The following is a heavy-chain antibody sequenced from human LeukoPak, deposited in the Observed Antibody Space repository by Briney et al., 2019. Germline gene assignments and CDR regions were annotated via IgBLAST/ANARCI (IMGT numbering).Heavy chain of an antibody. D-gene: IGHD1-1*01. V-gene: IGHV3-53*01. Sequence: AGSLRLSCAAAGFTVSSTYMSWVRQAPGKGLEWVSVIYSGGSSYYADSVKGRFTISRDNSKNTLYLQMNSLRVEDTAVYYCARLPTGDYWGQGTLVTVSS. CDR3: ARLPTGDY. CDR1: GFTVSSTY. CDR2: IYSGGSS. J-gene: IGHJ4*02.